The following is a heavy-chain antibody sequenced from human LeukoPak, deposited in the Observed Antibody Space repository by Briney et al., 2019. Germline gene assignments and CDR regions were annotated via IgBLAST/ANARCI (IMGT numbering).Heavy chain of an antibody. J-gene: IGHJ4*02. D-gene: IGHD3-3*01. V-gene: IGHV4-31*03. Sequence: ASEILSLTCTVSGGSISSGGYYWSWIRQHPGKGLEWIGYIYYSGSTYCNPTLKSRVTISVDTSKNQFSLKLSSVTAADTAVYYCARYTIFGAVMPFDYWGQGTPVTVSS. CDR1: GGSISSGGYY. CDR3: ARYTIFGAVMPFDY. CDR2: IYYSGST.